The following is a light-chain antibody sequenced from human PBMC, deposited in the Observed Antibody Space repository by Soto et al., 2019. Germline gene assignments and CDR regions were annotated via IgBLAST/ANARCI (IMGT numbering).Light chain of an antibody. CDR3: QEGHNWPLT. Sequence: EIAMTQSTATLSVSPGERATLSCRASQSISTELAWYQQKPGQPPRLLIYSASTRATGVPARFTGSGSGSEFTLTISGLQSEDFAVYYCQEGHNWPLTFGQGTRLEI. CDR1: QSISTE. J-gene: IGKJ2*01. V-gene: IGKV3-15*01. CDR2: SAS.